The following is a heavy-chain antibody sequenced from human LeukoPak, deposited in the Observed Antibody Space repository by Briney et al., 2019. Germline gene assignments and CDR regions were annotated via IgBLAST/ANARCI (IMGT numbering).Heavy chain of an antibody. V-gene: IGHV1-18*01. CDR3: ARDLGIAARPEIPDY. D-gene: IGHD6-6*01. Sequence: GASVKVSCKASGYTFTSYGSSWVRQAPGQGLEWMGWISAYNGNTNYAQKLQGRVTMTTDTSTSTAYMELRSLRSDDTAVYYCARDLGIAARPEIPDYWGQGTLVTASS. J-gene: IGHJ4*02. CDR2: ISAYNGNT. CDR1: GYTFTSYG.